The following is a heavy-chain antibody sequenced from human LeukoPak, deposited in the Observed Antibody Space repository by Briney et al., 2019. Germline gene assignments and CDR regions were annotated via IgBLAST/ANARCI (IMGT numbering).Heavy chain of an antibody. V-gene: IGHV3-30-3*01. CDR3: ARGAREYCSGGSCSAGYYYYGMDV. CDR2: ISYDGSNK. CDR1: GFTFSSYA. J-gene: IGHJ6*02. D-gene: IGHD2-15*01. Sequence: GRSLRLSCAASGFTFSSYAMHWVRQAPGKGLEWVAVISYDGSNKYYADSVKGRFTISRDNSKNTLYLQMNSLRAEDTAVYYCARGAREYCSGGSCSAGYYYYGMDVWGQGTTVTVSS.